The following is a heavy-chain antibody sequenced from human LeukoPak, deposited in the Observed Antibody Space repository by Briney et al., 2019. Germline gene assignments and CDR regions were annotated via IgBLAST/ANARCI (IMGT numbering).Heavy chain of an antibody. CDR3: AEEIGSYPWRSWFDS. CDR1: GGSISSSNW. Sequence: PSETLSLTCTVSGGSISSSNWWGWVRQPPGKGLGWLGNIYYSGSTNYNPSLKSRVTISVDTSKKQFSLKVKSLPDADTAVHYCAEEIGSYPWRSWFDSWGQGTLVTVSS. D-gene: IGHD3-10*01. J-gene: IGHJ5*01. CDR2: IYYSGST. V-gene: IGHV4-4*02.